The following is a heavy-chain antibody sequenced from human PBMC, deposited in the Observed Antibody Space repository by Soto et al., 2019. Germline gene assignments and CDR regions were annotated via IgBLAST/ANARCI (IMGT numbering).Heavy chain of an antibody. D-gene: IGHD3-22*01. CDR1: GYTFITYG. J-gene: IGHJ4*02. Sequence: QVQLVQSGAEVKMPGASVKVSCKAPGYTFITYGVSWVRQAPGQGLDWLGCISTYNGNTRYAERLQGRVTMTTDTTTNTAYMELRNLRSDDTAVYYCARGPTDYYDNSANYFLDYWGQGTLVTVSS. CDR3: ARGPTDYYDNSANYFLDY. V-gene: IGHV1-18*01. CDR2: ISTYNGNT.